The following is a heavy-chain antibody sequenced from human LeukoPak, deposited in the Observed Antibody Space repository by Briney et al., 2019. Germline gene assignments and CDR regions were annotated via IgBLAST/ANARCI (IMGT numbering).Heavy chain of an antibody. CDR3: ARDPNLYSGNYDTY. CDR2: IKQDGSEK. J-gene: IGHJ4*02. V-gene: IGHV3-7*03. CDR1: GLTFSSHW. Sequence: GGSLRLSSAVSGLTFSSHWMSWVRQAPGKGLEWVANIKQDGSEKYYVDSVKGRFTISRDNAKNSVYLQMDSLRAEDTAVYYCARDPNLYSGNYDTYWGQGTLVTVSS. D-gene: IGHD1-26*01.